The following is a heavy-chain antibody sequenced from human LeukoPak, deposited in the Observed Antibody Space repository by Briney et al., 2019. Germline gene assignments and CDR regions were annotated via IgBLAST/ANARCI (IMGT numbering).Heavy chain of an antibody. CDR2: IYYSGST. CDR3: ASGTYYYDSSGYYSLLDY. CDR1: GGSISSSSYY. D-gene: IGHD3-22*01. V-gene: IGHV4-39*01. Sequence: SETLSLTCTVSGGSISSSSYYWGWIRQPPGKGLEWIGSIYYSGSTYYNPSLKSRVTISVDTSKNQFSLKLSSVTAADTAVYYCASGTYYYDSSGYYSLLDYWGQGTLVTVSS. J-gene: IGHJ4*02.